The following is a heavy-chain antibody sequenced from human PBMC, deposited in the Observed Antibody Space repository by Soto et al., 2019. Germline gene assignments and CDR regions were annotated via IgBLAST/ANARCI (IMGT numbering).Heavy chain of an antibody. CDR3: AKFFDTHYYYGMDV. CDR2: ISYDGSNK. J-gene: IGHJ6*02. D-gene: IGHD2-2*02. V-gene: IGHV3-30*18. CDR1: GFTFSSYG. Sequence: QVQLVESGGGVVQPGRSLRLSCAASGFTFSSYGMHWVRQALGKGLEWVAVISYDGSNKYYADSVKGRFTISRDNSKNTLYLQMKSLRAEDTAVYYCAKFFDTHYYYGMDVWGQGTTVTVSS.